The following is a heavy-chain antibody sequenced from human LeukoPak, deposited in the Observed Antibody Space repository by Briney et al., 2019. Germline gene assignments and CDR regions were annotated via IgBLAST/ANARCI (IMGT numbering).Heavy chain of an antibody. V-gene: IGHV5-51*01. CDR1: GYSLTNYW. D-gene: IGHD2-2*01. CDR3: ARGVVPAFYYYGMDV. Sequence: GESLKISCKGSGYSLTNYWIGWVRQMPGKGLEWMGIIYPDDSDTRYSPSFQGQVTISADKSISTAYLQWSSLKASDTAIYYCARGVVPAFYYYGMDVWGQGTTVTVSS. CDR2: IYPDDSDT. J-gene: IGHJ6*02.